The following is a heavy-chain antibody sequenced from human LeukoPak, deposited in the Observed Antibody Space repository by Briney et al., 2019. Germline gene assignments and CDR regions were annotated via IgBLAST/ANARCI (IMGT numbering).Heavy chain of an antibody. Sequence: PGGSLRLSCAASGFTFSSYSMNWVRQAPGKGLEWVASISSSSSYTYYADSVKGRFTISRDNAKNSLYLQMNSLRAEDTAVYYCARDAPQGRDGYKRLDYWGQGTLVTVSS. J-gene: IGHJ4*02. CDR2: ISSSSSYT. CDR1: GFTFSSYS. CDR3: ARDAPQGRDGYKRLDY. V-gene: IGHV3-21*01. D-gene: IGHD5-24*01.